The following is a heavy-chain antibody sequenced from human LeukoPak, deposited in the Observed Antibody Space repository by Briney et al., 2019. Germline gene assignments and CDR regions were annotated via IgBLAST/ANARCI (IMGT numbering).Heavy chain of an antibody. V-gene: IGHV4-34*01. D-gene: IGHD6-19*01. Sequence: SETLSLTCAVYGGSFSGYYWSWIRQPPGKGLEWIGEINHSGSTNYNPSLKSRVTISVDTFKNQFYLKLSSVTAADTAVYYGARAPRIGSGWSYNWFDPWGQGTLVTVSS. CDR2: INHSGST. CDR1: GGSFSGYY. CDR3: ARAPRIGSGWSYNWFDP. J-gene: IGHJ5*02.